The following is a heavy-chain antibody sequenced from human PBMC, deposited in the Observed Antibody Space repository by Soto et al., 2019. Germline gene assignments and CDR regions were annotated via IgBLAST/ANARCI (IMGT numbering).Heavy chain of an antibody. D-gene: IGHD1-1*01. CDR2: IIPIFGTT. CDR1: GGTFSSYT. Sequence: QVQLVQSGAEVKKPGSSVKVSCKASGGTFSSYTMTWVRQAPGQGPEWMGGIIPIFGTTNYAQRFQGRITITADVSTSTAYMELISLTSEDTAVYYCAREGAGMAATFDPWGQGTLVTVSS. J-gene: IGHJ5*02. CDR3: AREGAGMAATFDP. V-gene: IGHV1-69*01.